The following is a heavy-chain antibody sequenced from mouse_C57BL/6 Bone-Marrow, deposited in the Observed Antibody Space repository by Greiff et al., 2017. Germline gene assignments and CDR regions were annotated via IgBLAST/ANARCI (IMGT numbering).Heavy chain of an antibody. CDR2: IYPRSGNT. V-gene: IGHV1-81*01. CDR3: ANLMDY. CDR1: GYTFTSYG. J-gene: IGHJ4*01. Sequence: QVHVKQSGAELARPGASVKLSCKASGYTFTSYGISWVKQRIGQGLEWIGEIYPRSGNTYYNEKFKGKATLTADKSSSTAYMELRSLTSEDSAVYFCANLMDYWGQGTSVTVSS.